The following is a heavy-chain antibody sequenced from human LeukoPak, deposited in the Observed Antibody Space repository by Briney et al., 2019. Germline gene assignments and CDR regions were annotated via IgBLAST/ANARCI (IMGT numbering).Heavy chain of an antibody. Sequence: GGSLRLSCAASGFTFSSYAMHWVRQAPGKGLEWVAVISYDGSNKYYADSVKGRFTISRDNSKNTLYLQMNSLRPEGTALYYCVRDFEWSFDTWDQGTLVTVSS. J-gene: IGHJ4*02. CDR2: ISYDGSNK. CDR3: VRDFEWSFDT. D-gene: IGHD3-3*01. CDR1: GFTFSSYA. V-gene: IGHV3-30*04.